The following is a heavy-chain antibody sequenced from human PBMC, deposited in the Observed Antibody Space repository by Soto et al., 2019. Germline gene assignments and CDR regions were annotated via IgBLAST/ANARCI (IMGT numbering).Heavy chain of an antibody. J-gene: IGHJ4*02. CDR3: AKVHAARYYYDSSGYSLPDY. CDR1: GFTFSSYA. V-gene: IGHV3-23*01. D-gene: IGHD3-22*01. CDR2: ISGSGGST. Sequence: LRLSCAASGFTFSSYAMSWVRQAPGKGLEWVSAISGSGGSTYYADSVKGRFTISRDNSKNTLYLQMNSLRAEDTAVYYCAKVHAARYYYDSSGYSLPDYWGQGTLVTVSS.